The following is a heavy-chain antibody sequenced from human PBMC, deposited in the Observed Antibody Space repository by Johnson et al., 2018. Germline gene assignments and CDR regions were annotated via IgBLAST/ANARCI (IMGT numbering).Heavy chain of an antibody. Sequence: VQLVQSGGGLVKPGGSLRLSCAASGFPFNTYTMKWVRQAPGQGLEWISTIGTKSVYIYYADSVKGRFTISRDNAKNSLYLQMNSLRAEDTAVSYCGGRRDCSNGVCYGMDVWGQGTTVTVSS. V-gene: IGHV3-21*01. J-gene: IGHJ6*02. D-gene: IGHD2-8*01. CDR3: GGRRDCSNGVCYGMDV. CDR2: IGTKSVYI. CDR1: GFPFNTYT.